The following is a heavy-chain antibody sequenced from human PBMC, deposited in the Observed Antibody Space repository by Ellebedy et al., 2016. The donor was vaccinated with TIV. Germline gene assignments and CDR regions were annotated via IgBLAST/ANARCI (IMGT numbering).Heavy chain of an antibody. D-gene: IGHD1-26*01. CDR1: GFTFSDYY. J-gene: IGHJ4*02. CDR2: ISYDGSNK. Sequence: GGSLRLXXAASGFTFSDYYMSWIRQAPGKGLEWVAVISYDGSNKYYADSVKGRFTISRDNSKNTLYLQMNSLRAEDTAVYYCAKDAPLGFPTGYWGQGTLVTVSS. V-gene: IGHV3-30*18. CDR3: AKDAPLGFPTGY.